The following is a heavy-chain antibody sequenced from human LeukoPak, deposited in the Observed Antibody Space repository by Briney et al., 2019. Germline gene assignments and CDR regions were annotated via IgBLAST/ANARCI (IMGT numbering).Heavy chain of an antibody. V-gene: IGHV4-61*01. Sequence: SETLSLTCTVSGGSVSSGSYYWTWIRQPPGKGLEWIGYISYSGSTNYNPSLKSRVTISVDTSKNQFSLNLSSVTAADTAVYYCARRGSGGRSFDIWGQGTMVTVS. CDR3: ARRGSGGRSFDI. CDR2: ISYSGST. J-gene: IGHJ3*02. CDR1: GGSVSSGSYY. D-gene: IGHD2-15*01.